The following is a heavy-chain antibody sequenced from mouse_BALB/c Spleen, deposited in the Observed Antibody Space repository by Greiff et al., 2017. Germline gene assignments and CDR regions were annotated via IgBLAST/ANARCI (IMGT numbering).Heavy chain of an antibody. D-gene: IGHD4-1*01. Sequence: VQLQQSGAELVKPGASVKLSCTASGFNLKDTYMDWVKQRPEQGLEWIGRIDPANGNTKYDPKFQGKATITADTSSNTAYLQLSSLTSEDTAVYYCANWDPDYWGQGTTLTVSS. V-gene: IGHV14-3*02. CDR3: ANWDPDY. CDR1: GFNLKDTY. J-gene: IGHJ2*01. CDR2: IDPANGNT.